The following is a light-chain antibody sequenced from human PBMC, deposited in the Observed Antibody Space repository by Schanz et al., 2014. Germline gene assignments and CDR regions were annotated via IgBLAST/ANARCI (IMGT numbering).Light chain of an antibody. CDR3: QQFGSSPPIT. V-gene: IGKV3-20*01. J-gene: IGKJ5*01. CDR2: GAS. CDR1: QSVSSSY. Sequence: EIVLTQSPGTLSLSPGERATLSCRASQSVSSSYLAWYQQKPGQAPRLLIYGASSRATGIPDRFSGSGYGTDFTLTISRLEPEDSAVYYCQQFGSSPPITFGQGTRLEIK.